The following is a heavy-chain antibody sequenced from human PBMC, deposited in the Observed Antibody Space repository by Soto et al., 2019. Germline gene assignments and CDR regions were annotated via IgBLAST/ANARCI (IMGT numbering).Heavy chain of an antibody. J-gene: IGHJ4*02. CDR2: ISGSGGST. V-gene: IGHV3-23*01. CDR1: GFTFSSYA. Sequence: LRLSCAASGFTFSSYAMSWVRQAPGKGLEWVSAISGSGGSTYYADSVKGRFTISRDNSKNTLYLQMNSLRAEDTAVYYCAHSPIVVVIYLFDYWGQGTLVTVSS. D-gene: IGHD3-22*01. CDR3: AHSPIVVVIYLFDY.